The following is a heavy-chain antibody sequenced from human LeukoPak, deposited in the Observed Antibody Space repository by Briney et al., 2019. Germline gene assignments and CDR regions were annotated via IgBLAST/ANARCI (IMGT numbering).Heavy chain of an antibody. V-gene: IGHV1-2*02. D-gene: IGHD5-12*01. CDR3: ARDVRYSNYMDV. J-gene: IGHJ6*03. CDR1: GYTFTGYY. Sequence: ASVKVSCKASGYTFTGYYLHWLRQAPGQGLEWLGWINPDTGGTNYAQKFQGRVTVTRDTSISTAYMELSRLQSDDTAVYYCARDVRYSNYMDVWGKGTTVTVSS. CDR2: INPDTGGT.